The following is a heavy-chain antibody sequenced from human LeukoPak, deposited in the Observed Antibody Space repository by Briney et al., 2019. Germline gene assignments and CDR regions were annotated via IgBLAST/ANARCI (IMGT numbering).Heavy chain of an antibody. J-gene: IGHJ4*02. CDR3: ATLRLDLLLINY. CDR1: GGSISSSSYF. V-gene: IGHV4-39*02. Sequence: PSQTLSLTCTVSGGSISSSSYFWGWIRQPPGKGLEWIGLFYYTGSTYYNPSLKSRVTISVDTSKNHFSLKLSSVAATDTAVYYCATLRLDLLLINYWGQGTLVTVSS. D-gene: IGHD1-26*01. CDR2: FYYTGST.